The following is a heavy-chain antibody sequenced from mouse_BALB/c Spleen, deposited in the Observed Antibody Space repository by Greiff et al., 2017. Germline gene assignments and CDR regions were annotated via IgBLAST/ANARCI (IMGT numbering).Heavy chain of an antibody. CDR1: GFNIKDTY. D-gene: IGHD1-1*01. Sequence: VQLKQSGAELVKPGASVKLSCTASGFNIKDTYMHWVKQRPEQGLEWIGRIDPANGNTKYDPKFQGKATITADTSSNTAYLQLSSLTSEDTAVYYCAVYYGSSSYAMDCWGQGTSVTVSS. V-gene: IGHV14-3*02. CDR2: IDPANGNT. CDR3: AVYYGSSSYAMDC. J-gene: IGHJ4*01.